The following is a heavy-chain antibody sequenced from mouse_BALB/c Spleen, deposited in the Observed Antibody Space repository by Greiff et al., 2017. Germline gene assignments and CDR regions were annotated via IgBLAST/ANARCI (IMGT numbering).Heavy chain of an antibody. CDR1: GFNIKDTY. V-gene: IGHV14-3*02. CDR2: IDPANGNT. CDR3: ARVPGNYAMDY. J-gene: IGHJ4*01. Sequence: DVQLQESGAELVKPGASVKLSCTASGFNIKDTYMHWVKQRPEQGLEWIGRIDPANGNTKYDPKFQGKATITADTSSNTAYLQLSSLTSEDTAVYYCARVPGNYAMDYWGQGTSVTVSS.